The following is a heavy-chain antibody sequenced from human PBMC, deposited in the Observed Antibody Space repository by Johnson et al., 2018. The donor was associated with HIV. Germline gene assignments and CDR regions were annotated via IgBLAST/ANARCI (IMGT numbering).Heavy chain of an antibody. CDR1: GFTFSSYA. CDR3: ARGYCGGDCFSWSALSGPFDI. CDR2: ISYDGTNK. V-gene: IGHV3-30*04. Sequence: QVQLVESGGGVVQPGRSLRLSCAVSGFTFSSYAMHWVRQAPGKGLEWVAIISYDGTNKYYADSVKGRFTISRDNSKNTLYLQMNSLRAEDTAVYYCARGYCGGDCFSWSALSGPFDIWGQGTMVTVSS. J-gene: IGHJ3*02. D-gene: IGHD2-21*01.